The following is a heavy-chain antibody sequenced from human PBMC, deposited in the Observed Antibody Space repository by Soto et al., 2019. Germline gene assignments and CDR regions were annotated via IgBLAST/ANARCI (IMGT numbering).Heavy chain of an antibody. Sequence: QVQLQESGPGLVKPSQTVALTCAVSGGSISTAGYYWTWMRQHPGGGLEWIGAIYYTGTTYYNPSLRSRETISVDTSKNQFSLKLTSVTAADTAVYYCARASATLRSRKFENWGQGTLVTVSS. J-gene: IGHJ4*02. V-gene: IGHV4-31*11. D-gene: IGHD1-26*01. CDR2: IYYTGTT. CDR1: GGSISTAGYY. CDR3: ARASATLRSRKFEN.